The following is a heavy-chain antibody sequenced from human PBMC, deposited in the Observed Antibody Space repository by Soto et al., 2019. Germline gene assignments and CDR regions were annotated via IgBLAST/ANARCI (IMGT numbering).Heavy chain of an antibody. D-gene: IGHD2-15*01. Sequence: QVHLVQSGAEMKKPGSSVKVSCKVSGGDLTNSGISWVRQAPGQGLEWMGGIFPLVAMVDYSQKFQGRVPITADESTNPASMDLGTLRSADTAVYYCATEDRAALTSWGQGPLVIASS. CDR1: GGDLTNSG. CDR2: IFPLVAMV. CDR3: ATEDRAALTS. V-gene: IGHV1-69*12. J-gene: IGHJ4*02.